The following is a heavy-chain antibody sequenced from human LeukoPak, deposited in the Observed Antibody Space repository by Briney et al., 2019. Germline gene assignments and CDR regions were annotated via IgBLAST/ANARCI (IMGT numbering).Heavy chain of an antibody. CDR1: GFTFSSYS. V-gene: IGHV3-21*01. CDR3: ARCPFYYYMDV. CDR2: ISSSSSYI. Sequence: GGSLRLSCAASGFTFSSYSMNWVRQAPGKGLEGVSCISSSSSYIYYADSVKGRFTISRDNAKNSLYLQMNSLRAEHTAVYYCARCPFYYYMDVWGKGTTVTVSS. J-gene: IGHJ6*03.